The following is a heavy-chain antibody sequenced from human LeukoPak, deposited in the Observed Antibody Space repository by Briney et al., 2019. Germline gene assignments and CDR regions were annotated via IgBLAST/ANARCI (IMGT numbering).Heavy chain of an antibody. CDR3: ARVAAPTTYYYYYMDV. CDR1: GGSISSYY. CDR2: IYSGGST. D-gene: IGHD6-13*01. J-gene: IGHJ6*03. Sequence: ETLSLTCTVSGGSISSYYWSWVRQAPGKGLEWVSVIYSGGSTYYADSVKGRFTISRDNSKNTLYLQMNSLRDEDTALYYCARVAAPTTYYYYYMDVWGKGTTVTVSS. V-gene: IGHV3-66*02.